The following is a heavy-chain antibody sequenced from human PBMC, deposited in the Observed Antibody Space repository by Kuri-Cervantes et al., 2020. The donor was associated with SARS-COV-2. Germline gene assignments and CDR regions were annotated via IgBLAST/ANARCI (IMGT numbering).Heavy chain of an antibody. Sequence: GGSLRLSCAASGFTSSSNAMNWVCQAPGKGLEWVGRIKSKTDGGTTDYAAPVKGRFTIARDDSKNTLYLQMNSLKTEDTAVYYCTTDPRGYDFWSGYYSPRKKIADYWGQGTLVTVSS. CDR1: GFTSSSNA. CDR2: IKSKTDGGTT. D-gene: IGHD3-3*01. J-gene: IGHJ4*02. CDR3: TTDPRGYDFWSGYYSPRKKIADY. V-gene: IGHV3-15*01.